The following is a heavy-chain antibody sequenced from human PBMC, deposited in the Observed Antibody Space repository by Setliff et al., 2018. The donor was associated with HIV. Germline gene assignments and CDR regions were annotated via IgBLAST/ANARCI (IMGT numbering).Heavy chain of an antibody. J-gene: IGHJ4*02. CDR1: GFTLTDYP. Sequence: GGSLRHSCAASGFTLTDYPMHWVRQAPGNGLEWVAVIASHGNWHDYADSVKGRFTISRDNSKNTLYLQMNSLRAEDTAVYYCAKDLVTTTGPDYWGQGTLVTVSS. D-gene: IGHD1-1*01. CDR3: AKDLVTTTGPDY. V-gene: IGHV3-30*04. CDR2: IASHGNWH.